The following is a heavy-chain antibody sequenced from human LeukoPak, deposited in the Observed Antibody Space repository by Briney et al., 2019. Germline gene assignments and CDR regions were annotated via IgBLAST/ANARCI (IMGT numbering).Heavy chain of an antibody. CDR3: ARASRADFDY. J-gene: IGHJ4*02. D-gene: IGHD2-2*01. V-gene: IGHV3-7*01. CDR1: GFTFSSYW. CDR2: IKQDGSEK. Sequence: PGGSLRLSCAASGFTFSSYWMSWVRQAPGKGREGVANIKQDGSEKYYVDSVKGRFTIARDNAKNSLYLQMNSLRAEDTAVYYCARASRADFDYWGQGTLVTVSS.